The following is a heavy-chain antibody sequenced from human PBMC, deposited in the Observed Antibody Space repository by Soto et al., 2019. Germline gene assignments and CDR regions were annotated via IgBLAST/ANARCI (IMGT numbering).Heavy chain of an antibody. CDR1: GGTFSSYA. CDR3: ARDVRWGSGSYYGYYYGMDV. V-gene: IGHV1-69*13. Sequence: GASVKVSCKASGGTFSSYAISWVRQAPGQGLEWMGGIIPIFGTANYAQKFQGRVTITADESTSTAYMELSSLRSEDTAVYYCARDVRWGSGSYYGYYYGMDVWGQGTTVTVSS. D-gene: IGHD3-10*01. CDR2: IIPIFGTA. J-gene: IGHJ6*02.